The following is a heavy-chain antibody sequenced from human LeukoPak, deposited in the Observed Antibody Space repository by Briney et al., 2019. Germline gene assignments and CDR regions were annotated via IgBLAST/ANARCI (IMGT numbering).Heavy chain of an antibody. Sequence: ASVKVSCKASGYTFTGCYMHWVRQAPGQGLEWMGWINPNSGGTNYAQKFQGRVTMTRDTSISTAYMELSRLRSDDTAVYYCASGVEQQLPRGYYYGMDVWGQGTTVTVSS. J-gene: IGHJ6*02. D-gene: IGHD6-13*01. CDR1: GYTFTGCY. V-gene: IGHV1-2*02. CDR3: ASGVEQQLPRGYYYGMDV. CDR2: INPNSGGT.